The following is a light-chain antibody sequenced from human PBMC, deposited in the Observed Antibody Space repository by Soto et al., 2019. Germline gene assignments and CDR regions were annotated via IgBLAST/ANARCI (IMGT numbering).Light chain of an antibody. CDR3: QQYNSYRT. CDR1: QSISSW. CDR2: KAS. J-gene: IGKJ1*01. Sequence: DIQMTQSPSTLSASVGDTVTITCRASQSISSWLAWYQQKPGKVPKILVYKASSLESGVPSRFSGSGSGTEFTLTISSLQPDDFATYYCQQYNSYRTFGQGTKVDIK. V-gene: IGKV1-5*03.